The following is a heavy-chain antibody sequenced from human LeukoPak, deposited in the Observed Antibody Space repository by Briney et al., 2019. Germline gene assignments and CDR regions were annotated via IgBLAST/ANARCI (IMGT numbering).Heavy chain of an antibody. CDR2: IYYNGKT. V-gene: IGHV4-39*01. D-gene: IGHD6-19*01. CDR1: GGSVTYTNYY. Sequence: SETLSLTCTVSGGSVTYTNYYWGWIRQLPGKGLQWIGVIYYNGKTYYNPSLKSRVTVAVDTSKNQFSLKLSSVTAADTAVYYCARSVVGQWLINYWGQGALVTVSS. J-gene: IGHJ4*02. CDR3: ARSVVGQWLINY.